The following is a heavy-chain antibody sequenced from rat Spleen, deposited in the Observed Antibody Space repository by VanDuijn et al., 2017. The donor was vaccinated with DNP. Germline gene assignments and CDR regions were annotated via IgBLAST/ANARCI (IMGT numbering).Heavy chain of an antibody. CDR3: VRWNNSGYYFDY. CDR2: IRYDGGVT. CDR1: GFTFSNHD. Sequence: EVQLVESGGGLVQPGRSLKLSCAASGFTFSNHDMAWVRQAPTKGLEWVAYIRYDGGVTYYGDSVKGRFTISRDNARSILSLQMNSLRSEDMATYYCVRWNNSGYYFDYWGQGVMVTVSS. V-gene: IGHV5-22*01. D-gene: IGHD4-3*01. J-gene: IGHJ2*01.